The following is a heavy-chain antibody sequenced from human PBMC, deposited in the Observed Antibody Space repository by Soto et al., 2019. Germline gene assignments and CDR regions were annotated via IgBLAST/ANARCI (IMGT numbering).Heavy chain of an antibody. V-gene: IGHV1-8*01. CDR1: GYTFTSYD. J-gene: IGHJ3*02. D-gene: IGHD3-22*01. Sequence: ASVKVSCKAAGYTFTSYDINWVRQATGQGLEWMGWMNPNNGNTGYAQKFQGRVTMTRNTSISTAYMELSSLRSEDTAVYYCAGTYYYDSSDYYGDAFDMRGQGTMVTVSS. CDR3: AGTYYYDSSDYYGDAFDM. CDR2: MNPNNGNT.